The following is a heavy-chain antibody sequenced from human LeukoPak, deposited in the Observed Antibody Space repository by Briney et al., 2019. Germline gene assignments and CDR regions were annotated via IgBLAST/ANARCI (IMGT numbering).Heavy chain of an antibody. CDR3: ARDRVGGYYGSGSYYRHNWFDP. D-gene: IGHD3-10*01. CDR1: GYTFTSYG. Sequence: GASVKVSCKASGYTFTSYGISWVRQAPGQGLEWMGGIIPIFGTANYAQKFQGRVTITADESTSTAYMELSSLRSEDTAVYYCARDRVGGYYGSGSYYRHNWFDPWGQGTLVTVSS. V-gene: IGHV1-69*13. CDR2: IIPIFGTA. J-gene: IGHJ5*02.